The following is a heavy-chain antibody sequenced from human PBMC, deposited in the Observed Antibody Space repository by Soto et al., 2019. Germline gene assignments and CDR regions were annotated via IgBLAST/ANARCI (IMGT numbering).Heavy chain of an antibody. J-gene: IGHJ4*02. D-gene: IGHD2-21*02. CDR1: GYTFTSYG. CDR3: ARDLRYCGGDCYSPTDY. Sequence: QVQLVQSGAEVKKPGASVKVSCKASGYTFTSYGISWVRQAPGQGLEWMGWISAYNGNTNYAQKLKGRVTMTTDTPTSTAYMELRSLRSDDTAVYYCARDLRYCGGDCYSPTDYWGQGTLVNVSS. CDR2: ISAYNGNT. V-gene: IGHV1-18*04.